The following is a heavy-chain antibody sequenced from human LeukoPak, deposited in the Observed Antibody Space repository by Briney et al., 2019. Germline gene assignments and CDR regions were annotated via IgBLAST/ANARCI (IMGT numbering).Heavy chain of an antibody. J-gene: IGHJ4*02. CDR2: IYTSGST. D-gene: IGHD3-22*01. Sequence: SETLSLTCTVSGGSISSYYWSWIRQPPGKGLEWIGYIYTSGSTNYNPSLKSRVTISVDTSKNQFSLKLSSVTAADTAVYYCARHSIYYHDSSGYKSSLFDYWGQGTLVTVSS. V-gene: IGHV4-4*09. CDR1: GGSISSYY. CDR3: ARHSIYYHDSSGYKSSLFDY.